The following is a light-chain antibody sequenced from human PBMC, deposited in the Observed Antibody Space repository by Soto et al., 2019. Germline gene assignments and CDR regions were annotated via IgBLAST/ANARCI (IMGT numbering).Light chain of an antibody. Sequence: QSVLTQPASVSGSPGQSITISCTGTNSDVGSYNIISWYQQHPGKAPKLMIYEGSKRPSGVSNRFSGSKSGNTASLTIFGLQAEDEADYYCCSYAGSSTWVFGGGTQLTVL. J-gene: IGLJ2*01. CDR2: EGS. V-gene: IGLV2-23*01. CDR3: CSYAGSSTWV. CDR1: NSDVGSYNI.